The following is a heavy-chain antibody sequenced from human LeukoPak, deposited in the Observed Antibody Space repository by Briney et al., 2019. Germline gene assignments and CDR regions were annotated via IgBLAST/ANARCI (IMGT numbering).Heavy chain of an antibody. D-gene: IGHD3-22*01. CDR3: ASSNSYYYDSSGYYYPAYYYYMDV. Sequence: SETLSLTCTVSGGSISSYYWSWIRQPPGKGLEWIGYIYYSGSTNYNPSLKSRVTISVDTSNNQFSLKLSSVTAADTAVYYCASSNSYYYDSSGYYYPAYYYYMDVWGKGTPVTVSS. J-gene: IGHJ6*03. V-gene: IGHV4-59*01. CDR1: GGSISSYY. CDR2: IYYSGST.